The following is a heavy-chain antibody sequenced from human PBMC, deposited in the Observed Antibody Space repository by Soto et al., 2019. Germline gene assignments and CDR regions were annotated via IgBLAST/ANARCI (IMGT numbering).Heavy chain of an antibody. J-gene: IGHJ4*02. CDR2: ISEGGTTT. D-gene: IGHD3-16*01. Sequence: EVRLVESGGGLAQSGGSLRLSCAASGFMFNDYEMNWVRQAPGKGLEWVSYISEGGTTTHYTDSMKGRFTISRDHAKESLDLQMNSLTPEATATYFCVRDARGGGLLLWDCWGQGVVVSVSS. CDR3: VRDARGGGLLLWDC. CDR1: GFMFNDYE. V-gene: IGHV3-48*03.